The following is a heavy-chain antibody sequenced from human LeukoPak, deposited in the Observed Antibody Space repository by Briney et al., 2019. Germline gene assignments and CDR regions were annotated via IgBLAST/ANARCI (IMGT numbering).Heavy chain of an antibody. CDR2: IYPDESDT. CDR1: GYRFTTSW. J-gene: IGHJ4*02. V-gene: IGHV5-51*01. D-gene: IGHD5-18*01. Sequence: GESLKISCKVSGYRFTTSWIGWVRQTPGKGLELMGVIYPDESDTKYSPPFQGQVTVSADKSIKTAYLQWGSLKASDTGIYYCARGRGGYTGYENFDYWGQGTQVTVSS. CDR3: ARGRGGYTGYENFDY.